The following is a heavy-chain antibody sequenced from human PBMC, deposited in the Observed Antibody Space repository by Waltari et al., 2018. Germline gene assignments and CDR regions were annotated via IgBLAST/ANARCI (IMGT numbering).Heavy chain of an antibody. CDR2: IYYPGTT. CDR3: ARGDTTGVFYYYMDV. J-gene: IGHJ6*03. V-gene: IGHV4-59*01. Sequence: QVLLQESGPELVKHSETLSLSCTVPGDTISSYHWSWIRQPPGKGLEWSGYIYYPGTTNYNPSLKSRVTISLDTSKNQVSLELSSVTAADTVVYYCARGDTTGVFYYYMDVWGKGTTVTVSS. D-gene: IGHD4-17*01. CDR1: GDTISSYH.